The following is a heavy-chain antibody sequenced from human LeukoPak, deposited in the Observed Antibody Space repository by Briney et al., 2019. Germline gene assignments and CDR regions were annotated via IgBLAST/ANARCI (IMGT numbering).Heavy chain of an antibody. J-gene: IGHJ4*01. D-gene: IGHD2-15*01. Sequence: SHTLSLTCAVSGDSISRYYWLWIRQPPGKGLEWIGYNYYSGNTNYNPSLKSRVTMSVDTSRNQFSLKLTSATAADTAVYYCATAPGGSYPYYIDHWGQGTLVTISS. CDR2: NYYSGNT. V-gene: IGHV4-59*07. CDR1: GDSISRYY. CDR3: ATAPGGSYPYYIDH.